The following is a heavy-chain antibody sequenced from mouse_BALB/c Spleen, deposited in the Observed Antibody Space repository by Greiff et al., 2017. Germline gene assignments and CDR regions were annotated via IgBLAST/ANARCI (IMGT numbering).Heavy chain of an antibody. J-gene: IGHJ2*01. CDR2: IYPGDGDT. CDR1: GYAFSSYW. CDR3: ARELRYYFDY. V-gene: IGHV1-80*01. Sequence: VQLQQSGAELVRPGSSVKISCKASGYAFSSYWMNWVKQRPGQGLEWIGQIYPGDGDTNYNGKFKGKATLTADKSSSTAYMQLSSLTSEDSAVYFCARELRYYFDYWGQGTTLTVSS. D-gene: IGHD1-1*01.